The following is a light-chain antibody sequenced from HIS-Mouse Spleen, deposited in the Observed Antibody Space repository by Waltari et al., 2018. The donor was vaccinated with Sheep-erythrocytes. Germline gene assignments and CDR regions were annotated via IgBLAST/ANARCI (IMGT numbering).Light chain of an antibody. CDR1: KLGDKY. J-gene: IGLJ2*01. V-gene: IGLV3-1*01. CDR2: QDS. CDR3: QAWDSSTAV. Sequence: SYELTQPPSVSVSPGQTASITCSGDKLGDKYACWYQQKPGQSPVLVIYQDSKRPSGITERFAGSKSGKTATLTISGTQAMDEADYYCQAWDSSTAVFGGGTKLTVL.